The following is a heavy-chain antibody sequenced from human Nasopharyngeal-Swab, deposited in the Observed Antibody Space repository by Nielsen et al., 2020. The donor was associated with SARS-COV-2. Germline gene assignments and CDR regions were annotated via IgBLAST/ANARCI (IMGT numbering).Heavy chain of an antibody. Sequence: GESLKISCAASGFIFSGPAMHWVRQASGKGLEWVGRIGDKDNNYAITYGAAVKVRFIIFRDDSKNTSLLQMDSLKTEDTALYYCTTDYYFDYWGQGTLVTVSS. CDR3: TTDYYFDY. CDR1: GFIFSGPA. J-gene: IGHJ4*02. CDR2: IGDKDNNYAI. V-gene: IGHV3-73*01.